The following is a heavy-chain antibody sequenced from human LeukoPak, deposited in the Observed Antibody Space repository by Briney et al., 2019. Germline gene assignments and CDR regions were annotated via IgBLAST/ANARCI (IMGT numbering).Heavy chain of an antibody. CDR1: GYTFTSYD. D-gene: IGHD3-22*01. CDR2: MNPNSGGT. J-gene: IGHJ3*02. Sequence: ASVKVSCKASGYTFTSYDINWVRQATGQGLEWMGWMNPNSGGTNYAQKFQGRVTMTRDTSISTAYMELSRLRSDDTAVYYCARDRSGYYYDLPNDAFDIWGQGTMVTVSS. CDR3: ARDRSGYYYDLPNDAFDI. V-gene: IGHV1-2*02.